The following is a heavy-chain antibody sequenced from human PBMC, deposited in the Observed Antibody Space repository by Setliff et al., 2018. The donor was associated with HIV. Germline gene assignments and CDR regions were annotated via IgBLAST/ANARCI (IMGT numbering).Heavy chain of an antibody. V-gene: IGHV3-48*04. D-gene: IGHD1-26*01. CDR1: GFTFSSYS. CDR2: ISYSGSAI. CDR3: ARDRVVGATLDPLDL. J-gene: IGHJ3*01. Sequence: GGSLRLSCAASGFTFSSYSMNWVRQAPGKGLEWVAYISYSGSAIHCADSVKGRFTISRDNAKNSLYLQMNSLRAEDTAVYYCARDRVVGATLDPLDLWGQGKMVTVSS.